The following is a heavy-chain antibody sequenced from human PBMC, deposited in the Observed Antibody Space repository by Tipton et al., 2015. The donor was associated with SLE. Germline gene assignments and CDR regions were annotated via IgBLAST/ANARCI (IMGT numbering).Heavy chain of an antibody. D-gene: IGHD2-15*01. CDR1: GGSFSGYY. V-gene: IGHV4-34*01. J-gene: IGHJ3*02. Sequence: LRLSCAVYGGSFSGYYWSWIRQPPGKGLEWIGEINHSGSTNYNPSLKGRVTISVDTSKNQFSLKLSSVTAADTAVYYCAREGVIVVVVAATQGAFDIWGQGTMVAVSS. CDR3: AREGVIVVVVAATQGAFDI. CDR2: INHSGST.